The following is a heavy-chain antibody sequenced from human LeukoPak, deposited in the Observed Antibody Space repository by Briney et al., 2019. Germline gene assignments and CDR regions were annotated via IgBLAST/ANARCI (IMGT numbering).Heavy chain of an antibody. D-gene: IGHD1-26*01. CDR1: GFTFSSYE. V-gene: IGHV3-48*03. J-gene: IGHJ3*02. Sequence: GGSLRLSCAASGFTFSSYEMNWVRQAPGKGLEWGSYISSGGSTVYYAGSVKGRFTISRDNAKNSLYLQMNSLRAEDTAVYYCARVIIVGATGIWGQGTMVTVSS. CDR2: ISSGGSTV. CDR3: ARVIIVGATGI.